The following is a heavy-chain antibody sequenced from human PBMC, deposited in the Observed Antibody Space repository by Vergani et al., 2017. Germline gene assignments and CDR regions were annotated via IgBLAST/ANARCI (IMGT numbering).Heavy chain of an antibody. Sequence: QVQLVESEGGVVQPGRSLTLSCVASGFTFSSHGMQWVRQAPGKGLEWVAVIWYDGSNKYYGDSVKGRFTISRDNSKNTLYLQMHSLRVEDTAVYYCARWGNEKRLDSWGQGTLVTVSS. CDR3: ARWGNEKRLDS. CDR1: GFTFSSHG. J-gene: IGHJ5*01. CDR2: IWYDGSNK. D-gene: IGHD1-1*01. V-gene: IGHV3-33*01.